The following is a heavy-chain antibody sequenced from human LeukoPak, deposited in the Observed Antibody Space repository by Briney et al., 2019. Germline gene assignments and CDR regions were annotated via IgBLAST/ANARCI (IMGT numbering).Heavy chain of an antibody. V-gene: IGHV3-15*01. D-gene: IGHD3-22*01. J-gene: IGHJ6*03. Sequence: PSETLSHTCTVSGGSISSYYWSWIRQPPGKGLEWVGRIKSKTDGGTTDYAAPVKGRFTISRDDSKNTLYLQMNSLKTEDTAVYYCTTRNYYDSSGYYRARYYYYYMDVWGKGTTVTVSS. CDR2: IKSKTDGGTT. CDR3: TTRNYYDSSGYYRARYYYYYMDV. CDR1: GGSISSYY.